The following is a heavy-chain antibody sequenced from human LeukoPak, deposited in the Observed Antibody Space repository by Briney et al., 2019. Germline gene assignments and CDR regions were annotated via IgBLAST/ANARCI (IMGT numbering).Heavy chain of an antibody. CDR1: GGSISSYY. CDR2: IYNSGST. D-gene: IGHD6-13*01. CDR3: ARLYSSSLGRVFDY. J-gene: IGHJ4*02. V-gene: IGHV4-59*01. Sequence: PSETLSLTCTVSGGSISSYYWSWIRQPPGKGLEWIGYIYNSGSTNYNPSLKSRVTISVDTSKNQFSLKLSSVTAADTALYYCARLYSSSLGRVFDYWGQGTLVTVSS.